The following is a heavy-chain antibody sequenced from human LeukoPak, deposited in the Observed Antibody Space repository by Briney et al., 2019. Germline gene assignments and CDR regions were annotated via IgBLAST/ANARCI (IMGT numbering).Heavy chain of an antibody. CDR3: ARDRGSSGPNYFDY. CDR1: GFTFSSHE. V-gene: IGHV3-48*03. J-gene: IGHJ4*02. D-gene: IGHD6-19*01. CDR2: ISSSGSTI. Sequence: PGGSLRLSCVVSGFTFSSHEMNWVRQALGKGLEWGSYISSSGSTIYYADSVKGRFTISRDNAKNSLYLQLNSLRAEDTAVYYCARDRGSSGPNYFDYWGQGTLVTVSS.